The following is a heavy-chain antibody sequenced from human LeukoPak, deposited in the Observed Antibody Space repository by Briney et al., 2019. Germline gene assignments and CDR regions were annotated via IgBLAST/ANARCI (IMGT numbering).Heavy chain of an antibody. Sequence: PGGSLRLSCAASRFTFNSYAMSWVRQAPGKGLEWVSVIGGSNGITFYVGSVKGRFTISRDNSKNTLYLQMNSLRAEDTAVYYCAKDRGQWLTDYWGQGTLVTVSS. CDR2: IGGSNGIT. V-gene: IGHV3-23*01. D-gene: IGHD6-19*01. CDR3: AKDRGQWLTDY. J-gene: IGHJ4*02. CDR1: RFTFNSYA.